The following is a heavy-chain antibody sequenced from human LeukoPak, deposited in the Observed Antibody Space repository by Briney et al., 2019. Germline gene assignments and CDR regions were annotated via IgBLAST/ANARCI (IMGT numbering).Heavy chain of an antibody. V-gene: IGHV4-34*01. CDR3: ARRTGLGYCSSTSCHPFDY. CDR2: INHSGST. Sequence: SETLSLTCAVYGGSFSGYYWSWIRQPPGKGLEWIGEINHSGSTNYNPSLKSRVTISVDTSKNQFSLKLSPVTAADTAVYYCARRTGLGYCSSTSCHPFDYWGQGTLVTVSS. D-gene: IGHD2-2*01. CDR1: GGSFSGYY. J-gene: IGHJ4*02.